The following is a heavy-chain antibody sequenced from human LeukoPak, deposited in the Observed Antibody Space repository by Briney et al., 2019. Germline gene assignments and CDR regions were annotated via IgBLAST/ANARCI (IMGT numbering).Heavy chain of an antibody. Sequence: GGSLRLSCAASGLTFSSYSMNWVRQAPGKGLEWVSSISRSSIYIYYADSVMGRFTISRDNAKNSLYLQMNSLGAEDTAVYYCARVPHYGDYVHYYFDYWGQGTLVTVSS. CDR2: ISRSSIYI. D-gene: IGHD4-17*01. V-gene: IGHV3-21*01. CDR1: GLTFSSYS. CDR3: ARVPHYGDYVHYYFDY. J-gene: IGHJ4*02.